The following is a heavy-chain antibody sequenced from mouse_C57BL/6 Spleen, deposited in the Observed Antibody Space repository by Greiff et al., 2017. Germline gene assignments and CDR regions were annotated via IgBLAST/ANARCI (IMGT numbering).Heavy chain of an antibody. V-gene: IGHV1-15*01. D-gene: IGHD1-1*01. J-gene: IGHJ4*01. CDR1: GYTFTDYE. Sequence: VKVVESGAELVRPGASVTLSCKASGYTFTDYEMHWVKQTPVHGLEWIGAIDPETGGTAYNQKFKGKAILTADKSSSTAYMELRSLTSEDSAVYYCTRGVITTVVDAMDYWGQGTSVTVSS. CDR3: TRGVITTVVDAMDY. CDR2: IDPETGGT.